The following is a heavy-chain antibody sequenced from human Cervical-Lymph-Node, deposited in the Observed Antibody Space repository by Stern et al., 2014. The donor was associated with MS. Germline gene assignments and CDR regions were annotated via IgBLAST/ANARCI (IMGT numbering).Heavy chain of an antibody. D-gene: IGHD1-1*01. CDR2: IYPGDSET. V-gene: IGHV5-51*03. CDR1: GYRFTNNW. J-gene: IGHJ4*02. CDR3: ARRGHGYMGIDY. Sequence: EVQLVESGAEVKKPGESLRISCEVSGYRFTNNWIGWVRQMPGKGLEWMWIIYPGDSETRYSPSFQGQVTILVDKSNTTTYLQWSSLKASDTAIYYCARRGHGYMGIDYWGQGTLVTVSS.